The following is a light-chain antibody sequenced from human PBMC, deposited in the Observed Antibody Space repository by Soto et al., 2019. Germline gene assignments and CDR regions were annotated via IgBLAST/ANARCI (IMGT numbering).Light chain of an antibody. J-gene: IGKJ1*01. V-gene: IGKV2-30*02. CDR2: RVS. CDR1: QSLVHGDGNTY. CDR3: MKGTNGRT. Sequence: VMTQSPLSLPVTLGQPASISCRSSQSLVHGDGNTYLNWFHQRPGQSPRRLIYRVSNRDSGVPDRFSGSGSGTDFTLKISGVEADDVGVYYCMKGTNGRTFGQGTKVDIK.